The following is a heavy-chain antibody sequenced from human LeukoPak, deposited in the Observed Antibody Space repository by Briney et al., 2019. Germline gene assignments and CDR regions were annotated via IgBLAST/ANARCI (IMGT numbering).Heavy chain of an antibody. CDR1: GDSLTDLS. J-gene: IGHJ6*02. CDR2: SDLEDVET. V-gene: IGHV1-24*01. Sequence: SVKVSCKVSGDSLTDLSMHWVRQAPGKGLEWMGGSDLEDVETVYAQKFEDRLTVTEDTSTGTAYMELRSLTSEDTALYYCATGASTAMRGLDVWGQGTTVTVSS. D-gene: IGHD2-2*01. CDR3: ATGASTAMRGLDV.